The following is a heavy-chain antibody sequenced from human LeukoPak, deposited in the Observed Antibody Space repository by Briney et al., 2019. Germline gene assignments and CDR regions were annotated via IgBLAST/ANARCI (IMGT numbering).Heavy chain of an antibody. Sequence: GGALEISCKGSGCGFTRYWIGWVRQVPGKGVGWMGIIYPGDSDTRYSPSFQGQVTISADKSISTPYLQWSSLKASDTAMYYCARLLHSSSWHEFDYWGQGTLVTVSS. V-gene: IGHV5-51*01. CDR3: ARLLHSSSWHEFDY. CDR2: IYPGDSDT. D-gene: IGHD6-13*01. J-gene: IGHJ4*02. CDR1: GCGFTRYW.